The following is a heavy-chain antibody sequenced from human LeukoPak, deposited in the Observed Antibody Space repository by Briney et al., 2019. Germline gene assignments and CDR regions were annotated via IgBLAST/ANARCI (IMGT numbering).Heavy chain of an antibody. V-gene: IGHV1-3*01. D-gene: IGHD2-15*01. CDR3: ATSEEGR. J-gene: IGHJ4*02. Sequence: ASVKVSCKASGHTFVNYAIHWVRQGPGQRLEWVGWINVGNGDTKYSQRFQGRVTITRDTSASTAYMELSRLRSEDTAVYYCATSEEGRWGQGTLVTVSS. CDR2: INVGNGDT. CDR1: GHTFVNYA.